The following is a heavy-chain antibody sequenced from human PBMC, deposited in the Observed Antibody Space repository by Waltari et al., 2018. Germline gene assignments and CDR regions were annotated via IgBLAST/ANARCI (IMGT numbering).Heavy chain of an antibody. CDR3: ARGQDEAKDAFDI. CDR1: GGSISSSSYY. J-gene: IGHJ3*02. Sequence: QLQLQESGPGLVKPSETLSLTCTVSGGSISSSSYYWGWIRQPPGKGLEWIGSIYYSGSTYYNPSLKSRVTITRNTSISTAYMELSSLRSEDTAVYYCARGQDEAKDAFDIWGQGTMVTVSS. CDR2: IYYSGST. D-gene: IGHD5-12*01. V-gene: IGHV4-39*07.